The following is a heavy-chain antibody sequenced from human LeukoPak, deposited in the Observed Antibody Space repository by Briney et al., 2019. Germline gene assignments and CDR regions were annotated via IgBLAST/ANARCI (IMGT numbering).Heavy chain of an antibody. J-gene: IGHJ4*02. CDR2: VNALGDGI. CDR1: GYTFRRYG. Sequence: PGGSLRLSCVASGYTFRRYGMTWVRQAPGKGLEWVSTVNALGDGIQYADSVKGRFTTFKDNSNNTVYLRMRSLRADDAAVYYCAKDSGEWELGMDHWGQGTLVTVSS. V-gene: IGHV3-23*01. D-gene: IGHD1-26*01. CDR3: AKDSGEWELGMDH.